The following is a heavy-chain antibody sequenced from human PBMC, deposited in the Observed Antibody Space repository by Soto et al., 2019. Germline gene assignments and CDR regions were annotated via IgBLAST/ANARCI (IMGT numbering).Heavy chain of an antibody. V-gene: IGHV4-34*01. D-gene: IGHD6-19*01. J-gene: IGHJ5*02. Sequence: SETLSLTCAVYGGSFSVYYWSWIRQPPGKGLEWIGEINHSGSTNYNPSLKSRVTISVDTSKNQFSLKLSSVTAADTAVYYCATTQYSSGATNWFDPWGQGTLVTVSS. CDR3: ATTQYSSGATNWFDP. CDR1: GGSFSVYY. CDR2: INHSGST.